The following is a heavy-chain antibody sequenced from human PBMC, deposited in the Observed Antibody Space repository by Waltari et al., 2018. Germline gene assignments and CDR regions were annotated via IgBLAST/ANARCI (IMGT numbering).Heavy chain of an antibody. J-gene: IGHJ6*02. Sequence: QVQLVQSGAEVKKPGASVKVSCKDSGYTFTSYDINWVRQATGQGLEWMGWMNPNSGNTGYAQKFQGRVTMTRNTSISTAYMELSSLRSEDTAVYYCARLGIVVVTDYYYYGMDVWGQGTTVTVSS. CDR2: MNPNSGNT. D-gene: IGHD2-21*02. V-gene: IGHV1-8*01. CDR1: GYTFTSYD. CDR3: ARLGIVVVTDYYYYGMDV.